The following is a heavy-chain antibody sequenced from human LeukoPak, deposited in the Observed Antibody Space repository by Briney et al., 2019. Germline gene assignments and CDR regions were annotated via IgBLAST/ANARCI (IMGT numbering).Heavy chain of an antibody. Sequence: GGSLRLSCAASGFTFSTYSMNWVRQAPGKGLEWVASISGSSSSYIYYADSVKGRFTISRDNAKNSLYLQMNSLRVEDTAVYYCASGPPIDYWGQGTLVTVSS. CDR3: ASGPPIDY. CDR2: ISGSSSSYI. J-gene: IGHJ4*02. V-gene: IGHV3-21*01. CDR1: GFTFSTYS.